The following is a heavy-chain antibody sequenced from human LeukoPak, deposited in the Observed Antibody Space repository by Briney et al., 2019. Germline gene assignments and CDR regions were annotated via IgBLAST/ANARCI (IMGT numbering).Heavy chain of an antibody. CDR1: GGSISSSSYY. J-gene: IGHJ4*02. D-gene: IGHD3-10*01. CDR2: INYSGST. Sequence: SETLSLTCTVSGGSISSSSYYWGWIRQPPGKGLEWIGSINYSGSTYYNPSLKSRVTISVDTSKNQFSLRLSSVTAADTAVYYCARDRLLWFGELDFWGQGTLVIVSS. V-gene: IGHV4-39*02. CDR3: ARDRLLWFGELDF.